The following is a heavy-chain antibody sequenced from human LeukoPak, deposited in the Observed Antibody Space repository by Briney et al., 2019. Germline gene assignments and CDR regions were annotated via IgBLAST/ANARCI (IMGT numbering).Heavy chain of an antibody. V-gene: IGHV3-7*01. J-gene: IGHJ1*01. CDR2: IKQDGSEK. Sequence: GGSLRLSCAASGFTFSSYWMSWVRQAPGKGLEWVANIKQDGSEKYYVDSVKGRFTISRDNSKKTVYLQMNSLRVEDTAVYYCASQTTVIEYFRHWGQGILVTVSS. CDR1: GFTFSSYW. D-gene: IGHD4-17*01. CDR3: ASQTTVIEYFRH.